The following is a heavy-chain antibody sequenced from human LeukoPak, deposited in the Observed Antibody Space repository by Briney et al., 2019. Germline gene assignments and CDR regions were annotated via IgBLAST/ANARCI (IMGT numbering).Heavy chain of an antibody. CDR3: ARGPFGPLDY. CDR1: GLTFSSYS. D-gene: IGHD3/OR15-3a*01. V-gene: IGHV3-21*01. CDR2: ISSSSSYI. Sequence: PGGSLRLSCAASGLTFSSYSMDWVRQAPGKGLEWVSSISSSSSYIYYADSVKGRFTISRDNAKNSLYLQMNSLRAVDTAVYYCARGPFGPLDYWGQGTLVTVSS. J-gene: IGHJ4*02.